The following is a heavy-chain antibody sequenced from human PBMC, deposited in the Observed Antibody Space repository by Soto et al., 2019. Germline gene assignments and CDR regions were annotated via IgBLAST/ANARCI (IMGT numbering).Heavy chain of an antibody. V-gene: IGHV4-31*03. J-gene: IGHJ4*02. CDR3: ATSLVTSRARVDY. Sequence: SETLSLTCTVSGGSIYTGGFYWGWIRQLPGKGLEWLGYIYYTGSTQYTPSLKSRLSISTDTSDNQFSLRLNSVTAADTAVYYCATSLVTSRARVDYWGQGTPVTVSS. CDR2: IYYTGST. D-gene: IGHD1-26*01. CDR1: GGSIYTGGFY.